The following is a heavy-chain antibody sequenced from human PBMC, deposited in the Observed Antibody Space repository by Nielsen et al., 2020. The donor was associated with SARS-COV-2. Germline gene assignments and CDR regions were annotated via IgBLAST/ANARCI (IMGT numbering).Heavy chain of an antibody. V-gene: IGHV3-23*01. CDR3: ATQADGYKSPYDY. CDR2: IGAGGGNI. D-gene: IGHD3-10*01. Sequence: GESLKISCAASGFTFSRHAMNWVRQAPGKGLEWVSIIGAGGGNIYYADSVKGRFTISRDNSKNTLYLQINSLRADDTAVYYCATQADGYKSPYDYWGQGTLVTVSS. J-gene: IGHJ4*02. CDR1: GFTFSRHA.